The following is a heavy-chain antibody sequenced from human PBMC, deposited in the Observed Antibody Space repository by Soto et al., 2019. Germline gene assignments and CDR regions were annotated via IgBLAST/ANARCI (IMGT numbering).Heavy chain of an antibody. V-gene: IGHV4-30-4*01. CDR3: VGIYSSSDSLDP. CDR1: GGSDSSGNYY. Sequence: SETLSLTCTVSGGSDSSGNYYWTWIRQPPGKGLEWIGNIYYSGNTYYSPSLKSRVSMSIDTSKNQFSLKLRSVTAADTAVYYCVGIYSSSDSLDPCGQGIMVTV. CDR2: IYYSGNT. J-gene: IGHJ5*02. D-gene: IGHD6-6*01.